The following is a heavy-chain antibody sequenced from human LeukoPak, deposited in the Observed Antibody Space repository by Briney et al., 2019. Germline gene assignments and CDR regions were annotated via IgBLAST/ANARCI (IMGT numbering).Heavy chain of an antibody. D-gene: IGHD4-17*01. Sequence: ASVKVSCKASGGTFSSYAMSWVRQAPGKGLEWVSAISGSGGSTYYADSVKGRFTISRDNSKNTLYLQMNSLRAEDTAVYYCAKAYGDSYDELPNDYWGQGTLVTVSS. V-gene: IGHV3-23*01. CDR1: GGTFSSYA. CDR2: ISGSGGST. CDR3: AKAYGDSYDELPNDY. J-gene: IGHJ4*02.